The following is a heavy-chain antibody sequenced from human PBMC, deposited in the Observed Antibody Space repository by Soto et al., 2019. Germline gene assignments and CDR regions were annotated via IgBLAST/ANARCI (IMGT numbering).Heavy chain of an antibody. CDR1: GASISSSY. V-gene: IGHV4-59*08. D-gene: IGHD6-19*01. CDR2: VHYSGSP. J-gene: IGHJ4*02. Sequence: QVQLQESGPGLVKPSETLSLTCSVSGASISSSYWTWIRQLPGKGLEWIGYVHYSGSPNYNPSLKSRVTISVDTSKRQFSLKLSSVTAADTAVYYCARRGGSGWFFDYWGQGILVIVSS. CDR3: ARRGGSGWFFDY.